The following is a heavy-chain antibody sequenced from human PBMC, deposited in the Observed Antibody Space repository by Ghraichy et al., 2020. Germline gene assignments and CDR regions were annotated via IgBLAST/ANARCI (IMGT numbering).Heavy chain of an antibody. J-gene: IGHJ4*02. CDR2: IYYSGST. D-gene: IGHD3-16*01. Sequence: LSLTCTVSGGSISSYYWSWIRQPPGQGLEWIGYIYYSGSTNYNPSLKSRVTISVDTSKNQFSLKLSSVTAADTAVYYCARDKELGGSFDYWGQGTLVTVSS. CDR3: ARDKELGGSFDY. CDR1: GGSISSYY. V-gene: IGHV4-59*01.